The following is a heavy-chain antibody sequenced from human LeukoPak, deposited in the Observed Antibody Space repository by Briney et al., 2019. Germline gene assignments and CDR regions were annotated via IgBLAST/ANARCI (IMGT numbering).Heavy chain of an antibody. CDR1: GFTFSSYD. V-gene: IGHV3-48*03. D-gene: IGHD3-10*01. Sequence: GGSLRLSCAVFGFTFSSYDMNWVRQAPGKGLEWISYISGSGSTIYDADSVKGRFTVSRDNAKNSLHLQMNSLRAEDTAVYYCTRLPPYYYGSGSYLMGYYYFGMDVWGQGTTVTVSS. CDR2: ISGSGSTI. CDR3: TRLPPYYYGSGSYLMGYYYFGMDV. J-gene: IGHJ6*02.